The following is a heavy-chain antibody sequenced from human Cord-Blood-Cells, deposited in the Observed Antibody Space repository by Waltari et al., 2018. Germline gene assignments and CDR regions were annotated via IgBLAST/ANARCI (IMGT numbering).Heavy chain of an antibody. CDR3: ARAGYSSRHYGMDV. CDR2: INHSGST. D-gene: IGHD6-13*01. V-gene: IGHV4-34*01. Sequence: QVQLQQWGAGLLKPSETLSITCAVYGGSFSGYYWSWIRQPPGKGLEWIGEINHSGSTNYNPALKSRVTISVDTSKNQFSLRLSSVTAADTAVYYWARAGYSSRHYGMDVWGQGTTVTVSS. J-gene: IGHJ6*02. CDR1: GGSFSGYY.